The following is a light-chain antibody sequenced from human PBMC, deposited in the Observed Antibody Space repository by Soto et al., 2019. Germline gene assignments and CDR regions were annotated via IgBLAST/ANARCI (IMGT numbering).Light chain of an antibody. V-gene: IGKV1-39*01. Sequence: DIHMTQSPSSLSASLGDRVTITCRTSQNINNYLSWYQQKPGKAPKLLIFGASNLQSGVPLRFSGGGSGTDFTLTISSLQPDDFATYFCQQSYITPQTFGQGTKVEV. CDR3: QQSYITPQT. J-gene: IGKJ1*01. CDR1: QNINNY. CDR2: GAS.